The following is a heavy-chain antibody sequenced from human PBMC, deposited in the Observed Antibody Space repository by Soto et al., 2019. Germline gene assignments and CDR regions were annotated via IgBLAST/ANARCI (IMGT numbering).Heavy chain of an antibody. V-gene: IGHV4-59*01. CDR3: ARAPLVYPGRYY. CDR1: GGSFTIYY. D-gene: IGHD1-20*01. Sequence: QVRLQESGPGLMKPLETLSLTCTVSGGSFTIYYWSWIRQPPGKGLEWIGNIQYSGTTKYNPSLKSRVTISADTSKTQFSLKLSSVTAADTAIYYCARAPLVYPGRYYWGQGTLVNVSS. J-gene: IGHJ4*02. CDR2: IQYSGTT.